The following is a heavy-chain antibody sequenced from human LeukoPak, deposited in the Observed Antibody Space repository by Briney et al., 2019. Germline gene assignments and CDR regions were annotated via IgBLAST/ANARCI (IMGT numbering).Heavy chain of an antibody. V-gene: IGHV4-34*01. CDR3: ARGHITIFGVVIAGIYFDY. D-gene: IGHD3-3*01. CDR1: GGSFSGYY. Sequence: SETLSLTCAVYGGSFSGYYWSWIRQPPGKGLEWIGEINHSGSTNYNPSLMSRVTISVDTSKNQFSLKLSSVTAADTAVYYCARGHITIFGVVIAGIYFDYWGQGTLVTVSS. J-gene: IGHJ4*02. CDR2: INHSGST.